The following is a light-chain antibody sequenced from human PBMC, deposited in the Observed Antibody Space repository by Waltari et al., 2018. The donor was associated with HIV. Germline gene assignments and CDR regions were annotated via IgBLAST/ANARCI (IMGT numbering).Light chain of an antibody. CDR2: SNN. Sequence: QSVLTQPPPASGTPGQRVTISCSGSTSNTGRNTVTWYQQLPGTAPNLLIYSNNQRPSGVPDRFSGSKSGTSASLAISGLQSEDEGDYYCAAWDDSLNAVVFGGGTKLTVL. CDR1: TSNTGRNT. CDR3: AAWDDSLNAVV. J-gene: IGLJ2*01. V-gene: IGLV1-44*01.